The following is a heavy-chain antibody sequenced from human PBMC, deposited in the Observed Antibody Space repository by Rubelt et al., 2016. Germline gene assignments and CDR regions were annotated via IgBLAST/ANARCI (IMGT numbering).Heavy chain of an antibody. J-gene: IGHJ6*02. CDR3: AGGRMGFHYYYYGMDV. Sequence: QVQLQQWGAGLLKPSETLSLTCAVYGGSFSGYYWSWIRQPPGKGLEWIGEINHSGSTNYNPSLKSRVTIAVATSKNQFSLRLGSGTAADTAVYYCAGGRMGFHYYYYGMDVWGQGTTVTVSS. V-gene: IGHV4-34*01. D-gene: IGHD1-26*01. CDR2: INHSGST. CDR1: GGSFSGYY.